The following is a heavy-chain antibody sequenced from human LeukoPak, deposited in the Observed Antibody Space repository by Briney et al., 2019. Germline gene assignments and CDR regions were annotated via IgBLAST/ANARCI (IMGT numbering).Heavy chain of an antibody. D-gene: IGHD3-22*01. CDR1: GFTFSSYW. CDR2: IKQDGSEK. J-gene: IGHJ4*02. CDR3: ARGGIYYDSSAQGDY. V-gene: IGHV3-7*01. Sequence: LPGGSLRLSCAASGFTFSSYWMSWVRQAPGKGLEWVANIKQDGSEKYYVDSVKGRFTITRDNAKNSLYLQMNSLRAEDTAVYYCARGGIYYDSSAQGDYWGQGTLVTVSS.